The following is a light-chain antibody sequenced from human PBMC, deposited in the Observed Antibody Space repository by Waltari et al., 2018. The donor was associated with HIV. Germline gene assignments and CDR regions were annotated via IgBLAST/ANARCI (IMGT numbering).Light chain of an antibody. CDR2: AAS. CDR3: QQYGISPRT. V-gene: IGKV3-20*01. J-gene: IGKJ1*01. CDR1: QSLSSSY. Sequence: IVLTQSPGALSLPPGERATLSCRASQSLSSSYLVWFQQKPGQAPRLLIYAASSRATGIPDRFSGSGSGTDFTLTISRLEPEDVAVYYCQQYGISPRTFGQGTTLEIK.